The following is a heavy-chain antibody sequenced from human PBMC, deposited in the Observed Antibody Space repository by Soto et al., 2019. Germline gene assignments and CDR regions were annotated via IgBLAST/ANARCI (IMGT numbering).Heavy chain of an antibody. J-gene: IGHJ6*03. CDR3: ARALTGTMSFYYYYMDV. V-gene: IGHV3-66*01. CDR2: IYTGGST. Sequence: EVQLVESGGGLVQPGGSLRLSCAASGFTVSSNYMSWVRQAPGKGLEWVSVIYTGGSTYYADSVKGRFTISRDNSKNTLYLQMNSLRAEDTAVYYCARALTGTMSFYYYYMDVWGKGTTVPVSS. D-gene: IGHD1-7*01. CDR1: GFTVSSNY.